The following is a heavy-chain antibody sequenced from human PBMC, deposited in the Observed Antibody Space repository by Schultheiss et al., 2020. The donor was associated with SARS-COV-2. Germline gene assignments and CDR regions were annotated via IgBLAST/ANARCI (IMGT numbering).Heavy chain of an antibody. J-gene: IGHJ4*02. V-gene: IGHV1-2*02. D-gene: IGHD2-8*01. CDR3: ARGHPQKWAFDY. CDR1: GYTFTSYD. CDR2: MNPNSGGT. Sequence: ASVKVSCKASGYTFTSYDINWVRQATGQGLEWMGWMNPNSGGTNYAQKFQGRVTMTRDTSISTAYMELSRLRSDDTAVYYCARGHPQKWAFDYWGQGTLVTVSS.